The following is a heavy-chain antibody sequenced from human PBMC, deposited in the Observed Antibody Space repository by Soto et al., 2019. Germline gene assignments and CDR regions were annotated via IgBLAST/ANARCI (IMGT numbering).Heavy chain of an antibody. CDR3: ARGKMVRGEFDY. D-gene: IGHD3-10*01. V-gene: IGHV1-8*01. CDR2: MNPNSGNT. CDR1: GYTFTSYD. J-gene: IGHJ4*02. Sequence: QVQLVQSGAEVKKPGASVKVSCKASGYTFTSYDVNWVRQATGQGLEWMGWMNPNSGNTGYAQKFQGRVTMTRNTSISTAYMELSSLSSEDTAVYYCARGKMVRGEFDYWGQGTLVTVSS.